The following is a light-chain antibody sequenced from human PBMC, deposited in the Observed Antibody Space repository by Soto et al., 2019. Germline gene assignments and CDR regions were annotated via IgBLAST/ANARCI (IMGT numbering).Light chain of an antibody. J-gene: IGKJ1*01. CDR1: QSVPRSY. CDR3: QHYNSYSEA. Sequence: GQRATIACSASQSVPRSYLAWYQQKPGQAPRLLIYGTSSRATGIPDRFSGTGSGTDFTLTISSLQPDDFATYYCQHYNSYSEAFGQGTKVDIK. CDR2: GTS. V-gene: IGKV3-20*01.